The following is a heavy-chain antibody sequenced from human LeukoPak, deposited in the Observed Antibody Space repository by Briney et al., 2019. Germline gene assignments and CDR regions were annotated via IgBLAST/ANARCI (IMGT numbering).Heavy chain of an antibody. CDR1: GGSISSSSYY. D-gene: IGHD1-26*01. Sequence: SETLPLTCTVSGGSISSSSYYWGWIRQPPGKGLEWIGSIYYSGSTYYNPSLKSRVTISVDTSKNQFSLKLSSVTAADTAVYYCARHISYGKDYWGQGTLVTVSS. J-gene: IGHJ4*02. V-gene: IGHV4-39*01. CDR3: ARHISYGKDY. CDR2: IYYSGST.